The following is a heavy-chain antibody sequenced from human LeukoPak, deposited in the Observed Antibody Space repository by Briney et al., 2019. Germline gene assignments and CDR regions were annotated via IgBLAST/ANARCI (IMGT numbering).Heavy chain of an antibody. CDR1: GYTFSGYY. Sequence: GASVKVSCKASGYTFSGYYMHWVRQAPGQGLEWVGWINPNSGGTNYAQKFQGRFTMPRDTSISTAYMELSRQLSGDRAVYYCARGKTMVYCGGDCYRFDNWGQGTLVTVPS. V-gene: IGHV1-2*02. CDR3: ARGKTMVYCGGDCYRFDN. D-gene: IGHD2-21*02. J-gene: IGHJ4*02. CDR2: INPNSGGT.